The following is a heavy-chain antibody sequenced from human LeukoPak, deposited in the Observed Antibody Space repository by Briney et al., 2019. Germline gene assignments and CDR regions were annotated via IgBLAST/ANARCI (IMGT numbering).Heavy chain of an antibody. Sequence: GGSLRLSSAASGFTFSSYAMHWVRQAPGKGLEWVAVISYDGSNKYYADSVKGRFTISRDNSKNTLYLQMNSLRAEDTAVYYCARDAEIFGPFVYFDYWGQGTLVTVSS. V-gene: IGHV3-30*01. D-gene: IGHD3-3*01. CDR3: ARDAEIFGPFVYFDY. J-gene: IGHJ4*02. CDR1: GFTFSSYA. CDR2: ISYDGSNK.